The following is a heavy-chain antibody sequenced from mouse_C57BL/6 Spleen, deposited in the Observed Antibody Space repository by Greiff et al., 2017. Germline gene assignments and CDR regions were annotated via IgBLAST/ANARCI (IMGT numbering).Heavy chain of an antibody. V-gene: IGHV6-3*01. CDR2: IRLKSDNYAT. CDR1: GFTFSNYW. CDR3: TGTYYGLDY. D-gene: IGHD1-1*01. J-gene: IGHJ2*01. Sequence: EVQLQQSGGGLVQPGGSMKLSCVASGFTFSNYWMNWVRQSPEKGLEWVAQIRLKSDNYATHYAESVKGRFTISRDDSKSSVYLQMNNLRAEDTGIYYCTGTYYGLDYWGQGTTLTVSS.